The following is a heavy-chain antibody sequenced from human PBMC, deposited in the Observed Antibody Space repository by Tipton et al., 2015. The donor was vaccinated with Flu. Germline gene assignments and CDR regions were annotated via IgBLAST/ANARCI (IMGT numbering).Heavy chain of an antibody. D-gene: IGHD6-19*01. J-gene: IGHJ2*01. CDR2: IRPSGST. Sequence: TLSLTCAVYGGSFSEYNWGWVRQSPGTGLEWIGEIRPSGSTNYSPSLKSRVTMSEDTSKNQFSLRLNSVTAADTAVYYCARLPRYSSGWGRYFDLWGRGTLVTASS. V-gene: IGHV4-34*01. CDR3: ARLPRYSSGWGRYFDL. CDR1: GGSFSEYN.